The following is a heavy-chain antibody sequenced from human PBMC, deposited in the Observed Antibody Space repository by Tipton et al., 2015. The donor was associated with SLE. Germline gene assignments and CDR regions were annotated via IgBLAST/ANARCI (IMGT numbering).Heavy chain of an antibody. CDR2: VSHSANT. V-gene: IGHV4-34*01. D-gene: IGHD3-22*01. CDR1: GGSFSGYY. CDR3: ARRLMTMIVPTWHFDL. J-gene: IGHJ2*01. Sequence: LRLSCAVYGGSFSGYYWSWIRQPPGKGLEWIGEVSHSANTNYNPSLKSRVTISVDTSKNQFSLKLSSVTAADTAVYFCARRLMTMIVPTWHFDLWGHGTLVTVSS.